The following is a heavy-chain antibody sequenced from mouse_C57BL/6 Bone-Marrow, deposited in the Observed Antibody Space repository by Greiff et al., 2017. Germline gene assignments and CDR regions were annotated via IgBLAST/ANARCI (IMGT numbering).Heavy chain of an antibody. Sequence: QVQLQQSGAELVRPGTSVKVSCKASGYAFTNYLIEWVKQRPGQGLEWIGVINTGSGGTNYNEKFKGKAPLTADKSSSTAYMQLSSLTSEDAAVYFCARLPYYYGSTYAMDYWGQGTSVTVSS. CDR2: INTGSGGT. J-gene: IGHJ4*01. CDR1: GYAFTNYL. V-gene: IGHV1-54*01. D-gene: IGHD1-1*01. CDR3: ARLPYYYGSTYAMDY.